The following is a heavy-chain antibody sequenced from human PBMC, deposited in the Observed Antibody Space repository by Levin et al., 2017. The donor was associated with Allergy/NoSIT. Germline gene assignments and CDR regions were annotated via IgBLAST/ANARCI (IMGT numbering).Heavy chain of an antibody. CDR3: ARELVAYGGVTGTFGY. V-gene: IGHV3-20*04. CDR1: GFIFDDYA. Sequence: PGGSLRLSCEASGFIFDDYAMSWVRHTPGKGLEWVSGISWNGDSTGYADFVKGRFTISRERGKNSLYLQMNSLRVEDTAIYYCARELVAYGGVTGTFGYWGQGSLVTVSS. J-gene: IGHJ4*02. CDR2: ISWNGDST. D-gene: IGHD3-16*01.